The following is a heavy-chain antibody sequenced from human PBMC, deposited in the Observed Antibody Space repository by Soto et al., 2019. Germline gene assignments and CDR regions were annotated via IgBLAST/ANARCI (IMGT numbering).Heavy chain of an antibody. CDR2: IIPILGIA. D-gene: IGHD3-10*01. Sequence: GASVKVSCTASGGAFSSYTSSWVCHAPGQGLEWMGRIIPILGIANYAQKFQGRVTITADKSTSTAYMELSSLRSEDTAVYYCARTPYYYGSGSYYNDYWGQGTLVTVSS. V-gene: IGHV1-69*02. CDR3: ARTPYYYGSGSYYNDY. CDR1: GGAFSSYT. J-gene: IGHJ4*02.